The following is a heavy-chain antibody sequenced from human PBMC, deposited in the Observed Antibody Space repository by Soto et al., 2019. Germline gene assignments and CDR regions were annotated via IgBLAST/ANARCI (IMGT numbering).Heavy chain of an antibody. D-gene: IGHD3-10*01. CDR3: ARPMEGGSGSYYTPNFDY. CDR2: IYYSGST. CDR1: GGSISSSSYY. V-gene: IGHV4-39*01. J-gene: IGHJ4*02. Sequence: PSETLSLTCTVSGGSISSSSYYWGWIRQPPGKGLEWIGSIYYSGSTYYNPSLKSRVTISVDTSKNQFSLKLSSVTAADTAVYYCARPMEGGSGSYYTPNFDYWGQGTLVTVSS.